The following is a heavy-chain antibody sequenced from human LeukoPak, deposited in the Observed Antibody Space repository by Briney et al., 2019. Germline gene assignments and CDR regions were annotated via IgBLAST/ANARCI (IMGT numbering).Heavy chain of an antibody. D-gene: IGHD3-10*01. Sequence: GGSLRLSCAASGFTFDDYAMHWVRQAPGKGLEWVSGISWNSGSIGYADSVKGRFTISRDNAKNSLYLQTNSLRAEDTAVYYCARDRGFGQADVWGKGTTVTVSS. CDR1: GFTFDDYA. CDR3: ARDRGFGQADV. CDR2: ISWNSGSI. V-gene: IGHV3-9*01. J-gene: IGHJ6*04.